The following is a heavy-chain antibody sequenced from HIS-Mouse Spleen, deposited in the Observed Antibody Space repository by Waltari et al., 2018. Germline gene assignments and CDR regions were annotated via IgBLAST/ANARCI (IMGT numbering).Heavy chain of an antibody. J-gene: IGHJ3*02. CDR2: IYYSGGT. CDR3: AREFGLLPPISSRDYDAFDI. CDR1: GGSISSSSYY. D-gene: IGHD3-10*01. Sequence: QLQLQESGPGLVKPSETLSLTCTVSGGSISSSSYYWGWIRQPPGKGLEWIGSIYYSGGTYYNPSLKSRVTISVDTSKNQFSLKLSSVTAADTAVYSCAREFGLLPPISSRDYDAFDIWGQGTMVTVSS. V-gene: IGHV4-39*07.